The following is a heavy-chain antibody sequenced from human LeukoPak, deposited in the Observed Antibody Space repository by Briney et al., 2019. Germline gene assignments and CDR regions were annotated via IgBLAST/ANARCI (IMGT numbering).Heavy chain of an antibody. Sequence: AGGSLRLSCAASGFSISVHWMTWLGQAPGKGLEWVANIKQDGSVKTYVDSVKGRFTISRDNAKNSLYLQMDSLRVEDTAMYYCARDGGTDWYDPWGQGTLVTVSS. CDR2: IKQDGSVK. CDR3: ARDGGTDWYDP. J-gene: IGHJ5*02. D-gene: IGHD3-16*01. CDR1: GFSISVHW. V-gene: IGHV3-7*01.